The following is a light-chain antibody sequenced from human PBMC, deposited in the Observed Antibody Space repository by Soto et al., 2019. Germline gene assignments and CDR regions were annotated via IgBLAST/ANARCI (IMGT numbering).Light chain of an antibody. CDR1: DSNIGGSF. CDR3: ATWDSNLSNVV. J-gene: IGLJ2*01. V-gene: IGLV1-51*01. CDR2: DTD. Sequence: QSVLTQPPSVSAAPGQKATISCSGSDSNIGGSFVSRYQQIPGTAPRLLIYDTDKRPSGTPDRFSGSRSGSSATLDIAGLQTGDEALYSCATWDSNLSNVVFGGGTKLTVL.